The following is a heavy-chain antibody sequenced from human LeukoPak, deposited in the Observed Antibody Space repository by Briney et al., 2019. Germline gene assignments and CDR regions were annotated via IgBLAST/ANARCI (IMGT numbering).Heavy chain of an antibody. CDR3: ARGGYGDYYYYYGMDV. CDR1: GGSISSYY. CDR2: IYTSGST. Sequence: SETLSLTCTVSGGSISSYYWSWVRQPAGKGLEWIGRIYTSGSTNYNPSLKGRVTMSVDTSKNQFSLKLSSVTAAGTAVYYCARGGYGDYYYYYGMDVWGQGTTVTVSS. D-gene: IGHD4-17*01. J-gene: IGHJ6*02. V-gene: IGHV4-4*07.